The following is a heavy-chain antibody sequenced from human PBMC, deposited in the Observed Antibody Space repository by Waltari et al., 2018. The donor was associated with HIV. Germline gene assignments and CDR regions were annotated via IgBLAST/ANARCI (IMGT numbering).Heavy chain of an antibody. Sequence: QVQLVESGGGVVQPGRSLRLSCAASGFTFKNFAMNWVRQAPGKGLEWVGNIYDDGSKEVYGDSVRGRFTISRDNSKQILYLQMNSLRVEDTALYYCARDYNYAPDYWGQGTLVVVSS. V-gene: IGHV3-33*01. D-gene: IGHD5-18*01. CDR2: IYDDGSKE. CDR1: GFTFKNFA. J-gene: IGHJ4*02. CDR3: ARDYNYAPDY.